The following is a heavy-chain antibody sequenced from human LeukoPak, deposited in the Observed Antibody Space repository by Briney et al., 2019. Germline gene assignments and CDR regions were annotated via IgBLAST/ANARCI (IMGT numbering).Heavy chain of an antibody. CDR1: GGSFSGYY. CDR2: TNHSGST. CDR3: ARIGTPYDYVWGSYRPGPVDI. Sequence: SETLSLTCAVYGGSFSGYYWSWIRQPPGKGLEWIGETNHSGSTNYNPSLKSRVTISVDTSKNQFSLKLSSVTAADTAVYYCARIGTPYDYVWGSYRPGPVDIWGQGTMVTVSS. V-gene: IGHV4-34*01. J-gene: IGHJ3*02. D-gene: IGHD3-16*02.